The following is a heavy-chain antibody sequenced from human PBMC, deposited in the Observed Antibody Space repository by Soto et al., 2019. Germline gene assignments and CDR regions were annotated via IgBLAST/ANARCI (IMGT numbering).Heavy chain of an antibody. J-gene: IGHJ3*02. CDR1: GYSFTSYW. V-gene: IGHV5-10-1*01. D-gene: IGHD3-22*01. Sequence: GESLKISCKGSGYSFTSYWISWVRQMPGKGLEWMGRIDPSDSYTNYSPSFQGHVTISADKSISTAYLQWSSLKASDTAMYYCARHGYYDSSGRDAFDIWGEGTMVTVSS. CDR3: ARHGYYDSSGRDAFDI. CDR2: IDPSDSYT.